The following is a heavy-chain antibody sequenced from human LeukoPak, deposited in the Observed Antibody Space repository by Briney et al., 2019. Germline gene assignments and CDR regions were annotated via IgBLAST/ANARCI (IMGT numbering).Heavy chain of an antibody. CDR1: GGPISSYY. CDR3: ARDPVYYGMDV. CDR2: IYYSGST. Sequence: SETLSLTCTVSGGPISSYYWSWIRQPPGKGLEWIGYIYYSGSTNYNPSLKSRVTISVDTSKNQFSLKLSSVTAADTAVYYCARDPVYYGMDVWGQGTTVTVSS. J-gene: IGHJ6*02. V-gene: IGHV4-59*01.